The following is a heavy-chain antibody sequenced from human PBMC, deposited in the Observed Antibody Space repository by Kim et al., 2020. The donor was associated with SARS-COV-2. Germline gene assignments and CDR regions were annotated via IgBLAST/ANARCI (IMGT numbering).Heavy chain of an antibody. CDR3: ARALYSSSWYWFDP. CDR2: ISSSSTI. J-gene: IGHJ5*02. V-gene: IGHV3-48*02. CDR1: GFTFSSYS. D-gene: IGHD6-13*01. Sequence: GGSLRLSCAASGFTFSSYSMNWVRQAPGKGLEWVSYISSSSTIYYAESVKGRFTISRDNAKNSLYLQMNSLRDEDTAVYYCARALYSSSWYWFDPWGQGTLVTFSP.